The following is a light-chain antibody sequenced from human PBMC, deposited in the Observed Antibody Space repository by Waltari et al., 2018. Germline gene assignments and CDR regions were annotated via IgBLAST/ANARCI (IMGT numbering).Light chain of an antibody. CDR2: SAN. V-gene: IGLV7-43*01. CDR1: TGAVTRGYF. J-gene: IGLJ1*01. Sequence: QTVVTQEPSLTVSPVGTVTLTCASSTGAVTRGYFPPWFQQRPGQPPRSLIYSANNKHPWTPARFSGSLIGGKAALTLSGVQPEDEADYYCLLFYGGAYVFGTGTKLTVL. CDR3: LLFYGGAYV.